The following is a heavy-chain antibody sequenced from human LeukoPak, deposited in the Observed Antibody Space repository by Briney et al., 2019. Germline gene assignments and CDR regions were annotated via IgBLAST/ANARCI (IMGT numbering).Heavy chain of an antibody. CDR2: ISDRGSST. Sequence: GGSLRLSCAASGFTFSSYAMSWVRQAPGKGLEWVSTISDRGSSTYYADSVRGRFTISRDNSKNTLSLQMNSLRAEDTAVYYCARDLLAVAGLFDIWGQGTMVTVSS. J-gene: IGHJ3*02. D-gene: IGHD6-19*01. CDR3: ARDLLAVAGLFDI. V-gene: IGHV3-23*01. CDR1: GFTFSSYA.